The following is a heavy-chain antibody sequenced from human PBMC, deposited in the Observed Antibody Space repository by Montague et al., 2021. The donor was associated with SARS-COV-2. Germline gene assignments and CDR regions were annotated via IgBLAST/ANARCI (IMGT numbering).Heavy chain of an antibody. D-gene: IGHD1-26*01. V-gene: IGHV3-30*04. Sequence: SLRLSCAASRLPFNGYAMHRVRQAPGKGREWLTFISHDESNHRYADSVQGRFTISRDNSKNTLYLQMDSLRPEDTAVYYCAREGYRSGSFYIDYWGQGTLVTVSS. CDR2: ISHDESNH. CDR1: RLPFNGYA. CDR3: AREGYRSGSFYIDY. J-gene: IGHJ4*01.